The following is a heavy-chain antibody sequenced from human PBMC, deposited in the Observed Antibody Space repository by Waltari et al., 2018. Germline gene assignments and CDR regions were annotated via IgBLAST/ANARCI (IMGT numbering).Heavy chain of an antibody. CDR3: ARPFFGAVPFYFDY. V-gene: IGHV1-3*01. CDR1: GYTFTSYA. CDR2: INAGNGNT. Sequence: QVQLVQSGAEVKKPGASVKVSCKASGYTFTSYAMHWVRQAPGQRLEWMGWINAGNGNTKDSQKFQGRVTITRDTSASTAYMELNSLRSEDTAVYYCARPFFGAVPFYFDYWGQGTLVTVSS. J-gene: IGHJ4*02. D-gene: IGHD3-10*01.